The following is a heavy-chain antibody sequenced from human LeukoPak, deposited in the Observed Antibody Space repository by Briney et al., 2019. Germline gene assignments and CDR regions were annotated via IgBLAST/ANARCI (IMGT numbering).Heavy chain of an antibody. CDR2: INPNSGGT. D-gene: IGHD3/OR15-3a*01. J-gene: IGHJ4*02. CDR3: ARDLGSIFGLVMKR. CDR1: GYTFTGYY. Sequence: ASVKVSCKASGYTFTGYYMHWVRQAPGQGREWMGWINPNSGGTNYAQKFQGRVTMTRDTSISTAYMELSRLRSDDTAVYYCARDLGSIFGLVMKRWGQGTLVTVSS. V-gene: IGHV1-2*02.